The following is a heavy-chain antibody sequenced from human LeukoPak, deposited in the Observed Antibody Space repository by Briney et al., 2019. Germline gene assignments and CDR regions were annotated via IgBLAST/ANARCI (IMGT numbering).Heavy chain of an antibody. CDR2: INPNSGGT. CDR3: ARDRASGFGRRSYGMDV. V-gene: IGHV1-2*04. CDR1: GYTFTGYY. Sequence: GASVKVSCKASGYTFTGYYMHWVRQAPGQGLEWMGWINPNSGGTNYAQKFQGWVTMTRDTSISTAYMELSRLRSDDTAVYYRARDRASGFGRRSYGMDVWGQGTTVTVSS. J-gene: IGHJ6*02. D-gene: IGHD6-25*01.